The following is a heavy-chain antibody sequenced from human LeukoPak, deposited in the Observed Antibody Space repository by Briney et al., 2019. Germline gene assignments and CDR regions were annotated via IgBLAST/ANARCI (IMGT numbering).Heavy chain of an antibody. D-gene: IGHD3-10*01. V-gene: IGHV4-61*02. CDR2: IYTSGST. J-gene: IGHJ3*02. CDR3: ACTMVRGVMASSARDDDAFDI. Sequence: PSETLSLTXTVSGGSISSGSYYWSWIRQPAGKGLEWIGRIYTSGSTNYNPSLKSRVTISVDTSKNQFSLKLSSVTAADTAVYYCACTMVRGVMASSARDDDAFDIWGQGTMVTVSS. CDR1: GGSISSGSYY.